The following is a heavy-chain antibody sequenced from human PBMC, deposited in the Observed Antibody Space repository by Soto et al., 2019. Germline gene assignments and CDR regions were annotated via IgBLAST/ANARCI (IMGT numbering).Heavy chain of an antibody. D-gene: IGHD6-19*01. V-gene: IGHV4-34*01. CDR2: INHSGGT. Sequence: SETLSLTCAVYGGSFSGYYWSWIRQPPGKGLEWIGEINHSGGTNYNPSLKSRVTISVDTSKNQFSLKLSSVTAADTAVYYCAREYSSGWPIIDYWGQGTLVTVSS. J-gene: IGHJ4*02. CDR3: AREYSSGWPIIDY. CDR1: GGSFSGYY.